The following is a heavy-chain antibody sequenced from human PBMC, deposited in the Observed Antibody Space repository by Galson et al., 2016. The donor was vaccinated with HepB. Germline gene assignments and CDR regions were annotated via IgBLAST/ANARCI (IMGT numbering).Heavy chain of an antibody. CDR3: ARGRHTSSRYYYYYGMDV. V-gene: IGHV4-34*01. J-gene: IGHJ6*02. D-gene: IGHD6-13*01. CDR1: GGSLSDYY. CDR2: INHSGST. Sequence: ETLSLTCAVYGGSLSDYYWNWIRQPPGEGLEWIGEINHSGSTNYNPSLKSRVTLSVDTSKNLLSLKLSSVTAADTAVYYCARGRHTSSRYYYYYGMDVWGQGTTVTVSS.